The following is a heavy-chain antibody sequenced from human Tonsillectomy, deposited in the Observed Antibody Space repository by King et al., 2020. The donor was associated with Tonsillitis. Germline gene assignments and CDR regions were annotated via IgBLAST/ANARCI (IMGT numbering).Heavy chain of an antibody. Sequence: QLVQSGGGLVQPGRSLRLSCAASGFIFDDYAMHWVRQAPGKGLEWVSTISWNSGSIGYADSVNGRFTISRDNAKNSLFLQMNSLRSEDTALYYCAKYVGARVAAAFWGPGTLVTVSS. CDR1: GFIFDDYA. CDR2: ISWNSGSI. CDR3: AKYVGARVAAAF. V-gene: IGHV3-9*01. J-gene: IGHJ4*02. D-gene: IGHD6-13*01.